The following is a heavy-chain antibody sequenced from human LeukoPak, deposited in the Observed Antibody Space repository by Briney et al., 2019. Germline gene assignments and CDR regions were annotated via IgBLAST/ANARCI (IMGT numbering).Heavy chain of an antibody. Sequence: ASVKVSCKASGYTFTSYGISWVRQAPGQGLEWMGWISAYNGNTNYAQKLQGRVTMTTDTSTSTAYMELRSLRSDDTAVYYCARILTMVRGTTKKYYYYYMDVWGKGTTVTISS. J-gene: IGHJ6*03. V-gene: IGHV1-18*01. D-gene: IGHD3-10*01. CDR2: ISAYNGNT. CDR1: GYTFTSYG. CDR3: ARILTMVRGTTKKYYYYYMDV.